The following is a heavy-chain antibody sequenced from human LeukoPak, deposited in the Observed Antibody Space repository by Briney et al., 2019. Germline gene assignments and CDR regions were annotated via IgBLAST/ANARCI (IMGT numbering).Heavy chain of an antibody. CDR3: ARVLYYYDSSGYYPI. CDR2: IIPIFGTA. J-gene: IGHJ4*02. V-gene: IGHV1-69*13. CDR1: GGTFSSYA. Sequence: ASVKVSCKASGGTFSSYAISWVRQAPGQGLEWMGGIIPIFGTANYAQKFQGRVTITADESTSTAYMELSSLRSEDTAVYYCARVLYYYDSSGYYPIWGQGTLVTVSS. D-gene: IGHD3-22*01.